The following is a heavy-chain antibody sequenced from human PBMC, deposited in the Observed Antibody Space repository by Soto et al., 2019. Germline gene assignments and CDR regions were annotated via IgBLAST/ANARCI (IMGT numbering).Heavy chain of an antibody. J-gene: IGHJ1*01. V-gene: IGHV4-39*01. CDR2: IYYSGST. CDR3: ARHTPAISISEH. CDR1: GGSISSSSYY. D-gene: IGHD2-15*01. Sequence: PSETLSLTCTVSGGSISSSSYYWGWIRQPPGKGLEWIGSIYYSGSTYYNPSLKSRVTISVDTSKNQFSLKLSPVTAADTAVYYCARHTPAISISEHWGQGTLVTVAS.